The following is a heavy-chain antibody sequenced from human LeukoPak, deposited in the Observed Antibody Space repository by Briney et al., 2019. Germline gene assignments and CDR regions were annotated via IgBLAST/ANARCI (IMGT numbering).Heavy chain of an antibody. CDR2: ISSSGSTI. D-gene: IGHD3-16*01. CDR3: ARALGASSYNWFDP. J-gene: IGHJ5*02. V-gene: IGHV3-11*01. Sequence: GVSLRLSCAASGFTFSDYYMSWIRQAPGKGLEWVSYISSSGSTIYYADSVKGRFTISRDNAKNSLYLQMNSLRAEDTAVYYCARALGASSYNWFDPWGQGTLVTVSS. CDR1: GFTFSDYY.